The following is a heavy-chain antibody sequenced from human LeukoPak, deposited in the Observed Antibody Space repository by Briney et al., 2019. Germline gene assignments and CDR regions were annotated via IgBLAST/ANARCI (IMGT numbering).Heavy chain of an antibody. D-gene: IGHD2-15*01. CDR3: ARVTRGDCSGGSCYSERYYYYYMDV. CDR1: GGSFSGYY. Sequence: ASETLSLTCAVYGGSFSGYYWSWIRQPPGKGLEWIGEINHSGSTNYNPSLKSRVTISVDTSKNQFSLKLSSVTAADTAVYYCARVTRGDCSGGSCYSERYYYYYMDVWGKGTTVTVSS. V-gene: IGHV4-34*01. CDR2: INHSGST. J-gene: IGHJ6*03.